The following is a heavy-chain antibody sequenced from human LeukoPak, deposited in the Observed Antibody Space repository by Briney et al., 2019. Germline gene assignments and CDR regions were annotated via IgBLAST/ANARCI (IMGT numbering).Heavy chain of an antibody. V-gene: IGHV3-30*02. D-gene: IGHD3-22*01. CDR3: AKDWNRYHYDSSGPFDY. CDR1: GFTFSSYG. J-gene: IGHJ4*02. Sequence: GGSLRLSCEASGFTFSSYGMHWVRQAPGKGLEWVAFIRYDGSNKYYADSVKGRFTISRDNSKNTLYLQMSSLRAEDTAVYYCAKDWNRYHYDSSGPFDYWGQGTLVTVSS. CDR2: IRYDGSNK.